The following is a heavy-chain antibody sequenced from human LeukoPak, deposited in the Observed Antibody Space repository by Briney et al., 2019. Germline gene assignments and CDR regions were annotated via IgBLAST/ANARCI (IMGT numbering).Heavy chain of an antibody. CDR3: ARGLRLVPFDY. CDR1: GYTFTRFA. D-gene: IGHD6-19*01. CDR2: INTNTGNP. V-gene: IGHV7-4-1*02. J-gene: IGHJ4*02. Sequence: ASVKVSCKASGYTFTRFAMNWVQQAPGQGLEWMGWINTNTGNPTYAQGFTGRFVFSLDTSVSTAYLQISSLKAEDTAVYYCARGLRLVPFDYWGQGTLVTVSS.